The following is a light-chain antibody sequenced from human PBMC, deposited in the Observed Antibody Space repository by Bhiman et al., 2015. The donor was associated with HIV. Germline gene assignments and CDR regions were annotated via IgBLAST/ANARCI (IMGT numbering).Light chain of an antibody. CDR1: SSNIGAGYD. V-gene: IGLV1-40*01. CDR3: GTWHSALSGGGV. J-gene: IGLJ1*01. Sequence: QSVLTQPPSVSGAPGQRVTISCTGSSSNIGAGYDVHWYQHLPGTAPKFLIYGNSNRPSGVPDRFSGSKSGTSASLAITGLQTGDEADYYCGTWHSALSGGGVFGTGTRVTVL. CDR2: GNS.